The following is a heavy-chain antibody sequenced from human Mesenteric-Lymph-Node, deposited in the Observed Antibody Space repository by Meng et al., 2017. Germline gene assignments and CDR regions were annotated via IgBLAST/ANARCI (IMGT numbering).Heavy chain of an antibody. Sequence: SCTVSGGSISSYYWSWIRQPPGKGLEWIGYIYYSGSTNYNPSLKSRVTISVDTSKNQFSLKLSSVTAADTAVYYCARVQSGFWSGYYSVRWFDPWGQGTLVTVSS. CDR3: ARVQSGFWSGYYSVRWFDP. V-gene: IGHV4-59*01. D-gene: IGHD3-3*01. CDR2: IYYSGST. CDR1: GGSISSYY. J-gene: IGHJ5*02.